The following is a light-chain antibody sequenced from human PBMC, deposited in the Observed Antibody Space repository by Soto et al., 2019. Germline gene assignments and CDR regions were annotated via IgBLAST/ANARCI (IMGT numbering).Light chain of an antibody. CDR3: QSYDSSLRGSV. CDR2: GNS. CDR1: SSNIGAEYD. V-gene: IGLV1-40*01. Sequence: QSVLTQPPSLSGAPGPRVTISCTGSSSNIGAEYDVHWYQQVPGTAPKLLIFGNSNRPSGVPDRFSGSKSDTSASLAITGLQAEDEADYYCQSYDSSLRGSVFGTGTKVTVL. J-gene: IGLJ1*01.